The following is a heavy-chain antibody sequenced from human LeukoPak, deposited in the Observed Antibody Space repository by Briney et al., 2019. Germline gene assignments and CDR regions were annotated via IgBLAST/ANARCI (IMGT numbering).Heavy chain of an antibody. CDR1: GFTVISNH. CDR2: TYSGGGGSST. V-gene: IGHV3-66*01. J-gene: IGHJ3*02. CDR3: AGDRWLTTDMVRDAFDI. D-gene: IGHD5-18*01. Sequence: GGYLSLSCSASGFTVISNHMNWLGPAPGNGLEGVSITYSGGGGSSTVYADSVKGRFTISRDTSKNTVYLQRNRLRAEDTAVYYCAGDRWLTTDMVRDAFDIWGQGTLVTVSS.